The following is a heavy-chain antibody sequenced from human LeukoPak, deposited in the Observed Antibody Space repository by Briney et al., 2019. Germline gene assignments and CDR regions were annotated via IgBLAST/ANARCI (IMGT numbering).Heavy chain of an antibody. V-gene: IGHV3-30*02. D-gene: IGHD6-13*01. Sequence: GGSLRLSCAASGFTFSSYGMHWVRQAPGRGLEWVAVIWYDGSNKYYADSVKGRFTISRDNSKNTLYLQMNSLRAEDTAVYYCAKPYSSSWSYFDYWGQGTLVTVSS. CDR2: IWYDGSNK. CDR3: AKPYSSSWSYFDY. CDR1: GFTFSSYG. J-gene: IGHJ4*02.